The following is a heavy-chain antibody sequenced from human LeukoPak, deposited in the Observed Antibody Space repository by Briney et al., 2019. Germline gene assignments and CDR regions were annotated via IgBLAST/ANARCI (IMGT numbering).Heavy chain of an antibody. V-gene: IGHV4-34*01. CDR1: GGSFSGYY. CDR2: INHSGST. J-gene: IGHJ6*03. CDR3: ARGNMYYYYMDV. Sequence: PSETLSLTCAVYGGSFSGYYWSWIRQPPGKGLEWIGEINHSGSTNYNPSLKSRVTISVDTSKNQFSLKLSSVTAADTAVYYCARGNMYYYYMDVWGKGTAVTVSS.